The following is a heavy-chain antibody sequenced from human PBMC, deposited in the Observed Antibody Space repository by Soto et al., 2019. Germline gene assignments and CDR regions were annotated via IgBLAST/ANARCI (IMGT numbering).Heavy chain of an antibody. CDR2: IWYDGSNK. V-gene: IGHV3-33*01. CDR1: GFTFSSYG. Sequence: LRLSCSASGFTFSSYGMHWVRQAPGKGLEWVAVIWYDGSNKYYADSVKGRFTISRDNSKNTLYLQMNSLRAEDTAVYYCARGANAGDAFDIWGQGTMVTVSS. CDR3: ARGANAGDAFDI. J-gene: IGHJ3*02.